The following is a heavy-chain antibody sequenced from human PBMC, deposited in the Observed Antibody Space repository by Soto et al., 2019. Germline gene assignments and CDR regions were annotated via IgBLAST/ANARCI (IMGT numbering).Heavy chain of an antibody. CDR2: IWYDGSNK. CDR3: ARDSLGSDWYSDYYYYGMDV. D-gene: IGHD2-21*02. V-gene: IGHV3-33*01. Sequence: QVQLVESGGGVVQPGRSLRLSCAASGFTFSSYGMHWVRQAPGKGLEWVAVIWYDGSNKYYADSVKGRFTISRDNSKNTLYLQMNRLRAEDTAVYYCARDSLGSDWYSDYYYYGMDVWGQGTTVTDSA. CDR1: GFTFSSYG. J-gene: IGHJ6*01.